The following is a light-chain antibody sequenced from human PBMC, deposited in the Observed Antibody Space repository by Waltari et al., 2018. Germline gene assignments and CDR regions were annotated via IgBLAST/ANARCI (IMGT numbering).Light chain of an antibody. Sequence: QSALTQPASVSGSPGQSITISCTGTSSDVGAYNYVSWYQQHPGKAPKLMIYDVSNRPSGVSNRFSGSKSRNTASRTISGLQAEDEADYDCSSYTRSAPRGMFGGGTKLTVL. CDR1: SSDVGAYNY. V-gene: IGLV2-14*03. CDR3: SSYTRSAPRGM. CDR2: DVS. J-gene: IGLJ3*02.